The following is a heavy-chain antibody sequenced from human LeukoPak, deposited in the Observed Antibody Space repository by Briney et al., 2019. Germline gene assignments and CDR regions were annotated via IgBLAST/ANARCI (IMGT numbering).Heavy chain of an antibody. CDR1: GGSFSGYY. Sequence: SETLSLTCAVYGGSFSGYYWSWIRQSPGKGLEWIGEINHSGSTNYNPSLRSRVTISVDTSKNQFSLKLSSVTAADTAVYYCARDSGSNRGASRYWGQGTLVTVSS. D-gene: IGHD1-26*01. J-gene: IGHJ4*02. CDR3: ARDSGSNRGASRY. V-gene: IGHV4-34*01. CDR2: INHSGST.